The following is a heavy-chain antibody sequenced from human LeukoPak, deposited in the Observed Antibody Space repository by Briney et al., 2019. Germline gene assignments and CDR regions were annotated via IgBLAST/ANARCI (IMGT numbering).Heavy chain of an antibody. J-gene: IGHJ3*02. D-gene: IGHD2-2*01. Sequence: GGSLRLSCAASGFTVSSNYMSWVRQAPGKGLEWVSVIYSGGSTYYAESVKGRFTISRDNSKNTLYLQMNSLRAEDTAVYYCARPQPRPLGAFYIWGQGTMVTVSS. CDR3: ARPQPRPLGAFYI. V-gene: IGHV3-66*02. CDR1: GFTVSSNY. CDR2: IYSGGST.